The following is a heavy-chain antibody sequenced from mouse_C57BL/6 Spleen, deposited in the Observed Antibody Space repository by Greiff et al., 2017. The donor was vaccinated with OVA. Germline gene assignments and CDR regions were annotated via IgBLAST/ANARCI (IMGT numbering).Heavy chain of an antibody. Sequence: VQLKESGPELVKPGASVKISCKASGYSFTGYYMNWVKQSPEKSLEWIGEINPSTGGTTYNQKFKAKATLTVDKSSSTAYMQLKSLTSEDSAVYYCAREEVGYCFDYWGQGTTLTVSS. V-gene: IGHV1-42*01. CDR1: GYSFTGYY. CDR3: AREEVGYCFDY. CDR2: INPSTGGT. J-gene: IGHJ2*01. D-gene: IGHD2-2*01.